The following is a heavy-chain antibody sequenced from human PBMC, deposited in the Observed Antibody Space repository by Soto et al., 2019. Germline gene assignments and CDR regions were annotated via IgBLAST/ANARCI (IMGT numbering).Heavy chain of an antibody. CDR3: ARRVDTAMVWVNYFDY. V-gene: IGHV4-39*01. CDR2: IYYSGST. Sequence: QLQLQESGPGLVKPSETLSLTCTVSGGSISSSSYYWGWIRQPPGKGLEWIGSIYYSGSTYYNPSLKSRVTISVDTSKNQFSLKLSSVTAADTAVYYCARRVDTAMVWVNYFDYWGQGTLVTVSS. CDR1: GGSISSSSYY. J-gene: IGHJ4*02. D-gene: IGHD5-18*01.